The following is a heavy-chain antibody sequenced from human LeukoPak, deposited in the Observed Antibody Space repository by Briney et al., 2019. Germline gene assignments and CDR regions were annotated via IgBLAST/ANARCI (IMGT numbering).Heavy chain of an antibody. CDR2: MNPNSGNT. CDR3: ARGRSNYYDSSGSDY. CDR1: VYTFTSYD. V-gene: IGHV1-8*03. J-gene: IGHJ4*02. D-gene: IGHD3-22*01. Sequence: ASVTVSFKASVYTFTSYDINWVRQATGQGLEWMGWMNPNSGNTGYAQKFQGRVTITRNTSISTAYMELSSLRSEDTAVYYCARGRSNYYDSSGSDYWGQGTLVTVSS.